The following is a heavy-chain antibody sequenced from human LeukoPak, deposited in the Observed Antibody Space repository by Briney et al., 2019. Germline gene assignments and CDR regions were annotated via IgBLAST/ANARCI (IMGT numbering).Heavy chain of an antibody. CDR2: FFVSGST. CDR3: ARQFATAAADTRGYFDY. D-gene: IGHD6-25*01. CDR1: GRSISSSSDY. Sequence: SETLSLTCTVSGRSISSSSDYWGWIRQAPGKGLEWIGSFFVSGSTHYNPSLRSRATLFVDTSKNQFSLKLTSMTAADAATYFCARQFATAAADTRGYFDYWGQGTVVAVSS. J-gene: IGHJ4*02. V-gene: IGHV4-39*01.